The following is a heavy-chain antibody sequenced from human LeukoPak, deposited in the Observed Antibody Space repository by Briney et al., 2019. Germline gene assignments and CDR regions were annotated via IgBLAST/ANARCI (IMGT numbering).Heavy chain of an antibody. D-gene: IGHD1-26*01. V-gene: IGHV3-11*06. CDR2: ITSSSSYI. J-gene: IGHJ6*03. Sequence: GGSLRLSCAASGFTFSDNYMSWIRQAPGKGLEWVSSITSSSSYIYYADSVKGRFTISRDNAKNSLYLQMNSLRAEDTAVYYCARDPYSGSYGDYYYYYMDLWGQGTTVTISS. CDR1: GFTFSDNY. CDR3: ARDPYSGSYGDYYYYYMDL.